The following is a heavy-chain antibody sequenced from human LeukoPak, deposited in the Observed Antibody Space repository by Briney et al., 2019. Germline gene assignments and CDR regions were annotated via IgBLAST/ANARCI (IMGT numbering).Heavy chain of an antibody. V-gene: IGHV4-4*07. CDR1: GDSISNYY. J-gene: IGHJ4*02. CDR2: IYGSGST. D-gene: IGHD6-13*01. CDR3: ARGPSHTSTWFFDY. Sequence: SETLSLTCTVSGDSISNYYWSWIRQPAGKGLEWIGRIYGSGSTNYNPSLKSRVTMSVATSENQFSLKLTSVTAADTAVYYCARGPSHTSTWFFDYWGQGTRVTVSS.